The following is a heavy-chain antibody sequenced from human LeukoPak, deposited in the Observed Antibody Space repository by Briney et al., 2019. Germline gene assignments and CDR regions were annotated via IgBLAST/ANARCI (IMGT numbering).Heavy chain of an antibody. CDR3: ARGTTFDY. D-gene: IGHD1-1*01. J-gene: IGHJ4*02. CDR2: ISYDGSNK. V-gene: IGHV3-30*01. CDR1: GFTFSSYA. Sequence: PGGSLRLSCAASGFTFSSYAMHWVRQAPGKGLEWVAVISYDGSNKYYADSVKGRFTISRDNSKNTLYLQMNSLRAEDTAVYYCARGTTFDYWGQGTQVTVSS.